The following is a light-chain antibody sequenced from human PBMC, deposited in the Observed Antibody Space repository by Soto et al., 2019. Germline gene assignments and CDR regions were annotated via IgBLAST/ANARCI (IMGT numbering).Light chain of an antibody. CDR1: QSVSSSY. CDR3: QQYGSSPPIT. Sequence: EIVLTQSPGTLSLSPGERATLSCRASQSVSSSYLAWYQQKPGQAPRLLIYGASSRATGIPDRFSGSGSGTDFTLTISRLELDDFAVYYCQQYGSSPPITFGQGTRLEI. V-gene: IGKV3-20*01. J-gene: IGKJ5*01. CDR2: GAS.